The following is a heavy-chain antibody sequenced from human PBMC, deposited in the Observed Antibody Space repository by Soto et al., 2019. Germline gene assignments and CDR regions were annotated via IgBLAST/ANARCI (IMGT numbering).Heavy chain of an antibody. D-gene: IGHD6-6*01. J-gene: IGHJ4*02. CDR2: INPNNGDT. CDR3: ARSVSFITPRPDY. Sequence: QVQLVQSVAEVKKPGASVKVSCKASGYTFTDYYLHWVRQAPGQGLECMGWINPNNGDTNYAQKFQGRVTMTRDTSISTAYMEVSRLRSDDTAVYYCARSVSFITPRPDYWGQGTLVTVSS. CDR1: GYTFTDYY. V-gene: IGHV1-2*02.